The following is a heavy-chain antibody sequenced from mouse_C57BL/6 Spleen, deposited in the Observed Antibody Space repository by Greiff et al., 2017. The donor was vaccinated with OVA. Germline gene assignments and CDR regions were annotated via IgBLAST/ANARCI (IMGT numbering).Heavy chain of an antibody. CDR3: ARTSTGTNAMDY. CDR1: GYTFTSYW. CDR2: IDPSDSYT. Sequence: VQLQQPGAELVMPGASVKLSCKASGYTFTSYWMHWVKQRPGQGLEWIGEIDPSDSYTNYNQKFKGKSTLTVDKSSSTAYMQLSSLTSEDSAVYYCARTSTGTNAMDYWGQGTSVTVSS. J-gene: IGHJ4*01. D-gene: IGHD4-1*02. V-gene: IGHV1-69*01.